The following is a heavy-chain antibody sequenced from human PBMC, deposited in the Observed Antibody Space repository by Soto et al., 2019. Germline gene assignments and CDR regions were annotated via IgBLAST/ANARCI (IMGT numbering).Heavy chain of an antibody. CDR2: IHPSGGGT. J-gene: IGHJ4*02. V-gene: IGHV1-46*02. CDR3: SRGGHIAVVPASVDL. CDR1: GYTFNTYY. D-gene: IGHD2-21*02. Sequence: QVQLVQSGAEVKKPGASVKVSCKPSGYTFNTYYLHWVRQAPGQALEWMGVIHPSGGGTTYAQKCLVRDTVPSEAATSTVFMALSSLRFHDAGVYYWSRGGHIAVVPASVDLWGQGNLVTVSS.